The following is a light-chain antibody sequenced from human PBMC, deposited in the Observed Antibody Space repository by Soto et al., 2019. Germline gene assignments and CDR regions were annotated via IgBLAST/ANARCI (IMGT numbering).Light chain of an antibody. Sequence: DIQMTQSPSSLSASVGDRVTITCRASQAIYRALVWYQQKPGEAPKRLIFAASDVRGGVPARFSGSGGGRDVTLTISRLQPEDLATYCCQQSYRTPYTFGQGTKLETK. V-gene: IGKV1-39*01. J-gene: IGKJ2*01. CDR2: AAS. CDR3: QQSYRTPYT. CDR1: QAIYRA.